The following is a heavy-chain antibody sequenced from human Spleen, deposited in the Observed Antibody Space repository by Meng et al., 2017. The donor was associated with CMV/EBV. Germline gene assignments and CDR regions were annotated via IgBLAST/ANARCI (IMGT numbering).Heavy chain of an antibody. CDR1: GITFASYG. Sequence: GGSLRLSCAASGITFASYGLHWVRQAPGEGLEWVAFIRYDGRNTYYADSVKGRFSISRDNFKYMLYLQMNSLKVDDTAVYYCAKSASAHNYFYYGLDVWGQGTTVTVSS. CDR3: AKSASAHNYFYYGLDV. V-gene: IGHV3-30*02. D-gene: IGHD2-2*01. J-gene: IGHJ6*02. CDR2: IRYDGRNT.